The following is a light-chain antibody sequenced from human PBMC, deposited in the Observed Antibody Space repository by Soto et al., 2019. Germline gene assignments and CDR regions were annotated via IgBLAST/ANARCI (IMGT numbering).Light chain of an antibody. CDR1: QGINTS. CDR2: SAS. Sequence: DIQMTQSPSSLSAPVGDSVTISCRASQGINTSLAWFQQKPGKVPKLLMSSASTLQAGVPSRFSGSGSGTDFTLTISRLQPEDSAAYYCQSYDSAPRTFGQGTKVYI. CDR3: QSYDSAPRT. J-gene: IGKJ1*01. V-gene: IGKV1-27*01.